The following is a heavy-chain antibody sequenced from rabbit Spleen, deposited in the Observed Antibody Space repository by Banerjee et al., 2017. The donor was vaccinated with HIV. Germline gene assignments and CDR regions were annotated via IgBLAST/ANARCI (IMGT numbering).Heavy chain of an antibody. CDR2: IWDGDGRT. D-gene: IGHD6-1*01. V-gene: IGHV1S45*01. Sequence: QQQLEESGGGLVKPGGTLTLTCKASGFSLSSSYWMSWVRQAPGKGLEWIACIWDGDGRTYYASWAKGRFTISKTSSTTVTLQMTSLTAADTATYFCASAYSDVYFNLWGQGTLVTVS. CDR3: ASAYSDVYFNL. J-gene: IGHJ4*01. CDR1: GFSLSSSYW.